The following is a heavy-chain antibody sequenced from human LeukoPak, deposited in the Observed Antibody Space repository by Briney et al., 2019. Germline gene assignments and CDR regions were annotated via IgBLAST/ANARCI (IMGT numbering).Heavy chain of an antibody. CDR3: ARERDGRFFDY. CDR2: IKQDGSEK. J-gene: IGHJ4*02. V-gene: IGHV3-7*01. CDR1: GFTFSDYY. Sequence: GGSLRLSCAASGFTFSDYYMSWIRQAPGKGLEWVANIKQDGSEKYFVDSVRGRFTISRDNSKNSLHLQMNTLRAEDTAVYYCARERDGRFFDYWGQGTLVTVSS. D-gene: IGHD5-24*01.